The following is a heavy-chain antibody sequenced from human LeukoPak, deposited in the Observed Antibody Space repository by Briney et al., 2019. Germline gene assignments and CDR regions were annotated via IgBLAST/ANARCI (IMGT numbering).Heavy chain of an antibody. CDR1: GYTFTSYG. CDR2: ISAYNGNT. J-gene: IGHJ6*03. Sequence: GASVKVSCKASGYTFTSYGISWVRQAPGQGLEWMGWISAYNGNTNYAQKLQGRVTMTTDTSTSTAYMELRSVRSDDTAVYTCARGTEDTAMVTNYYYYMDVWGKGTTVTVSS. V-gene: IGHV1-18*01. D-gene: IGHD5-18*01. CDR3: ARGTEDTAMVTNYYYYMDV.